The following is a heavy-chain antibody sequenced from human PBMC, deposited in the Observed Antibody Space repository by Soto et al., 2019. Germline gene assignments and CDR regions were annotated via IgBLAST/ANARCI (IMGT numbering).Heavy chain of an antibody. Sequence: ASVKVSCKASGYSFTSHYMHWVRQAPGQGLEWMGTINPGGTTTSYAQKFQGRVTMTRDTSTSTVYMELSSLTSEDTAVYYCARVYPSDTRYGYVGNNWFDPWGQGTLVTVSS. D-gene: IGHD5-18*01. J-gene: IGHJ5*02. CDR2: INPGGTTT. V-gene: IGHV1-46*03. CDR1: GYSFTSHY. CDR3: ARVYPSDTRYGYVGNNWFDP.